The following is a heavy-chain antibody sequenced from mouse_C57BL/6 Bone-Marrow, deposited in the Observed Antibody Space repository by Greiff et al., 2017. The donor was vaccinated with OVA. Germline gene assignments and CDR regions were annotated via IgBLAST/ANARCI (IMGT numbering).Heavy chain of an antibody. CDR2: IDPETGGP. CDR1: GYTFTDYE. CDR3: TRSYSNYGDFDY. V-gene: IGHV1-15*01. D-gene: IGHD2-5*01. Sequence: VKLVESGAELVRPGASVTLSCKASGYTFTDYEMHWVKQTPVHGLEWIGAIDPETGGPAYNQKFKGKAILTADKSSSTAYMELRSLTSEDSAVYYCTRSYSNYGDFDYWGQGTTLTVSS. J-gene: IGHJ2*01.